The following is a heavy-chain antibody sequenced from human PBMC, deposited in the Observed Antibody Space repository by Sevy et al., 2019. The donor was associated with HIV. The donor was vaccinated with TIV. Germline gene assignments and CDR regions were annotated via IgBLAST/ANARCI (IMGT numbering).Heavy chain of an antibody. D-gene: IGHD2-2*01. CDR3: ARGVYITTSCYLFDY. CDR1: GFTVSSYY. Sequence: EGSLRLSCAASGFTVSSYYMIWVLQAPGKALEWVSIIDSGGNTYYADSVKGRFTISRDNSKNTLYLQMNSLRAEDTAVYYCARGVYITTSCYLFDYWGQGTLVTVSS. CDR2: IDSGGNT. J-gene: IGHJ4*02. V-gene: IGHV3-53*01.